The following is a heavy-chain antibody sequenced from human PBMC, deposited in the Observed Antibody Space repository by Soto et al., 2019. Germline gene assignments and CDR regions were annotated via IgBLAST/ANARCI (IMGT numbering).Heavy chain of an antibody. CDR3: ARDGRSTIFGVVDYYYYMDV. D-gene: IGHD3-3*01. CDR2: IIPILGIA. CDR1: GGTFSSYT. Sequence: VASVKVSCKASGGTFSSYTISWVRQAPGQGLEWMGRIIPILGIANYAQKFQGRVTITADKSTSTAYMELSSLRSEDTAVYYCARDGRSTIFGVVDYYYYMDVWGKGTTVTVSS. J-gene: IGHJ6*03. V-gene: IGHV1-69*04.